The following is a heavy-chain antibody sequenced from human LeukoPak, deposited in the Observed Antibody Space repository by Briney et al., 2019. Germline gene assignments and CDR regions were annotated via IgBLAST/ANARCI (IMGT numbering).Heavy chain of an antibody. D-gene: IGHD3-3*02. J-gene: IGHJ4*02. Sequence: GGSLRLSCAASGFTFSDYYMNWVPQAPGKGLEGVSSISSSSTIDYADSVKGRFTISRDNAKNSLYLQMDGLRAEDTAVYYCASGATVAYYWGQGTLVTVSS. CDR2: ISSSSTI. CDR1: GFTFSDYY. V-gene: IGHV3-69-1*01. CDR3: ASGATVAYY.